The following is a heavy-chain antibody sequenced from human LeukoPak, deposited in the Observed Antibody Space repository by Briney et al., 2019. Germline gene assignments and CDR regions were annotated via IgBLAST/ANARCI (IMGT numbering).Heavy chain of an antibody. CDR2: IANDGSST. CDR1: GFTFNSYA. Sequence: GGSLRLSCAASGFTFNSYAMHWVRQAPGKGLVWVSRIANDGSSTTYADSVKGRFSISRDNAKNTLYLQMNSLRVEDTAVYYCARGRPHGNDYWGQGTLVTVSS. CDR3: ARGRPHGNDY. D-gene: IGHD4-23*01. J-gene: IGHJ4*02. V-gene: IGHV3-74*01.